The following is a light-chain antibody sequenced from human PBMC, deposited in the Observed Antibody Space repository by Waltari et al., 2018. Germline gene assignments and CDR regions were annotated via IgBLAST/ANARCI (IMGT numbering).Light chain of an antibody. J-gene: IGLJ2*01. V-gene: IGLV2-14*03. Sequence: QSALTPPASVSGSPGQSITISCTGPSSDIGGYNYVSWYQQHPGKAPKLMIYDVTKLPSGVSNRFSGSKSGITASLTISGRQAEDEADYYCTSYTSTNTVIFGGGTKVTVL. CDR3: TSYTSTNTVI. CDR2: DVT. CDR1: SSDIGGYNY.